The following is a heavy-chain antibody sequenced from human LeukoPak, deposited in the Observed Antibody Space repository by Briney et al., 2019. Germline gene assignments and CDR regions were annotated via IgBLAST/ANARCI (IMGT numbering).Heavy chain of an antibody. D-gene: IGHD1-26*01. V-gene: IGHV4-39*01. J-gene: IGHJ5*02. CDR1: GGSISSSSYY. CDR2: IYYSGST. CDR3: ARGGEYSGSPFDP. Sequence: SETLSLTCTVSGGSISSSSYYWGWIRQPPGKGLEWIGSIYYSGSTYYNPSLKSRVTISVDTSKNQFSLKLSSVTAADTAVYYCARGGEYSGSPFDPWGQGTLVTVSS.